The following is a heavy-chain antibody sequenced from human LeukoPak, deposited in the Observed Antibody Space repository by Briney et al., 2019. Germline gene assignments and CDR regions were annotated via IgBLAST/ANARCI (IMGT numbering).Heavy chain of an antibody. CDR2: MNPNSGNT. CDR1: GYTFTSYD. Sequence: ASVKVSCKASGYTFTSYDINWVRQATGQGLEWMGWMNPNSGNTGYAQKFQGRVTMTRNTSISTAYMELSSLRSEDTAVYYCARQGYSSGWYSHYYYYYMDVWGKGTTVTVSS. D-gene: IGHD6-13*01. J-gene: IGHJ6*03. V-gene: IGHV1-8*01. CDR3: ARQGYSSGWYSHYYYYYMDV.